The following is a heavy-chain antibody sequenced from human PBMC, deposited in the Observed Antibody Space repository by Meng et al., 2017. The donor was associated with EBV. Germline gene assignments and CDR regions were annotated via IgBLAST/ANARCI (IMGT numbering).Heavy chain of an antibody. CDR1: RYNLTSYH. Sequence: QVQLVQSGAGVKKPGASVKVSCKASRYNLTSYHMHWVQQAPGQGLEWMGIINPSGCSTSYAQKFQGRVTMTRDTSTSTVYMELSSLRSEDTAVYYCARNGIAAWGWFDPWGQGTLVTVSS. D-gene: IGHD6-13*01. CDR3: ARNGIAAWGWFDP. J-gene: IGHJ5*02. V-gene: IGHV1-46*01. CDR2: INPSGCST.